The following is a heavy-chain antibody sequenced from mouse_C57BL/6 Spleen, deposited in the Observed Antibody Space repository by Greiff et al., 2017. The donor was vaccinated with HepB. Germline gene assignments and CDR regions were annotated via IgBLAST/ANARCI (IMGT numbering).Heavy chain of an antibody. CDR1: GYTFTDYE. D-gene: IGHD3-1*01. V-gene: IGHV1-15*01. Sequence: VKLMASGAELVRPGASVTLSCKASGYTFTDYEMHWVKQTPVHGLEWIGAIDPETGGTAYNQKFKGKAILTADKSSSTAYMELRSLTSEDSAVYYCTRSGSNWYFDVWGTGTTVTVSS. J-gene: IGHJ1*03. CDR2: IDPETGGT. CDR3: TRSGSNWYFDV.